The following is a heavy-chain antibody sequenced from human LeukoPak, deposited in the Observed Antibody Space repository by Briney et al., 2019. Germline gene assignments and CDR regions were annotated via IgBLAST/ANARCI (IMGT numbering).Heavy chain of an antibody. CDR3: ARGQRWLQYDDAFDI. Sequence: SETLSLTCAVSGYSISSDFYWGWIRQPPGKGLEWTGSIYHSGSTYYNPSLESRVTISLDTSKNQFSLKLSSVTAADTAMYYCARGQRWLQYDDAFDIWGQGTMVIVSS. D-gene: IGHD5-24*01. CDR1: GYSISSDFY. V-gene: IGHV4-38-2*01. J-gene: IGHJ3*02. CDR2: IYHSGST.